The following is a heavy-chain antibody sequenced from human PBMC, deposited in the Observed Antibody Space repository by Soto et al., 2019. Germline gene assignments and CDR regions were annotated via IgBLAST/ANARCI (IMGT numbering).Heavy chain of an antibody. CDR1: GFTFSSHW. J-gene: IGHJ4*02. Sequence: AGGSLRLSCVASGFTFSSHWMHWVRQAPGKGLVWVSRVDLDGSTTHYADSVKGRFTISRDNAKNTLYLQMSILRANDSAVYYYVRAVFSSTGIDYWGQGTLVTVSS. V-gene: IGHV3-74*01. D-gene: IGHD2-2*01. CDR3: VRAVFSSTGIDY. CDR2: VDLDGSTT.